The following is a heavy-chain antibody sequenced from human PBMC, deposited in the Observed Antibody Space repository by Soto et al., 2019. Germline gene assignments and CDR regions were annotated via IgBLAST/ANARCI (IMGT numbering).Heavy chain of an antibody. CDR3: VLWPPYTFDY. Sequence: EVQLLESGGGLVQRGGSLRLSCAASGFTFSSYAMSWVRQAAGKGLEWVSGISGSGCSTYYAYSVKVRFTITRDNSKNTLYLPMNSRRAEDTAVYYCVLWPPYTFDYWGQGTMVTVS. CDR1: GFTFSSYA. J-gene: IGHJ4*02. D-gene: IGHD3-10*01. V-gene: IGHV3-23*01. CDR2: ISGSGCST.